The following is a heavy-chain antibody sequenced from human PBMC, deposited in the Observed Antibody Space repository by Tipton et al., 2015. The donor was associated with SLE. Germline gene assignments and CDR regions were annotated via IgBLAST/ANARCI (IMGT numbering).Heavy chain of an antibody. CDR2: IYHSGST. D-gene: IGHD4-23*01. CDR3: ALFGGSKGY. Sequence: LRLSCAVSGYSISSGYYWGWIRQPPGKGLEWIGSIYHSGSTYYNPSLKSRVTISVDTSKNQFSLKLSSVTAADTAVYYCALFGGSKGYWGQGTLVTVSS. V-gene: IGHV4-38-2*01. J-gene: IGHJ4*02. CDR1: GYSISSGYY.